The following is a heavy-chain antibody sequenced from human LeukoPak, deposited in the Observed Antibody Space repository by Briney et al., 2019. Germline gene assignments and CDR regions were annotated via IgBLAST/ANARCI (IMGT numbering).Heavy chain of an antibody. Sequence: ASVKVSCKASGYTFTGYYMHWVRQAPGQGLEWMGWINPNSGGTNYAQKFQGRVTMTRDTSISAAYMELSRLRSDDTAVYYCARDSPNEWDLSGTTDDYWGQGTLVTVSS. V-gene: IGHV1-2*02. CDR3: ARDSPNEWDLSGTTDDY. CDR1: GYTFTGYY. J-gene: IGHJ4*02. D-gene: IGHD2-2*01. CDR2: INPNSGGT.